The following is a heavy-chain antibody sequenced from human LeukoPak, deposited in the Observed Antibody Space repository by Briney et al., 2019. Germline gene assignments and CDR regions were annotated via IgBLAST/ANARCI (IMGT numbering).Heavy chain of an antibody. J-gene: IGHJ4*02. CDR3: AKGGRSIAARPDY. Sequence: TGGSLRLPCAASGFTFSSYSMSWVRQAPGKGLEWVSSISSSSSYIYYADSVKGRFTISRDNAKNSLYLQMNSLRAEDMALYYCAKGGRSIAARPDYWGQGTLVTVSS. D-gene: IGHD6-6*01. CDR1: GFTFSSYS. CDR2: ISSSSSYI. V-gene: IGHV3-21*04.